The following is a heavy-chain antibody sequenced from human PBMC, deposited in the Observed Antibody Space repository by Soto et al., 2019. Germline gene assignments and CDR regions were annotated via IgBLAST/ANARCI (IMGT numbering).Heavy chain of an antibody. V-gene: IGHV4-39*07. J-gene: IGHJ6*02. CDR3: ARDTGYCSSTSWKATPYYYYYGMDV. D-gene: IGHD2-2*01. Sequence: SETLSLTCTASGDSITSNNYYWGWIRQPPGKGLEWIGTIFYSGSTYYNPSLESRVTISVDTSKNQFSLELSSVPAADTAVYYCARDTGYCSSTSWKATPYYYYYGMDVWGQGTTVTVSS. CDR1: GDSITSNNYY. CDR2: IFYSGST.